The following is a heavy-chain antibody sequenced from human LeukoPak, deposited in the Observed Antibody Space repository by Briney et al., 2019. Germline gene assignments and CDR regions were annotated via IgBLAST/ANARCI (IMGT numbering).Heavy chain of an antibody. D-gene: IGHD3-22*01. CDR3: ARNPDRNYYYYYGMDV. J-gene: IGHJ6*02. CDR1: GFTFSTYW. CDR2: INSDGSST. Sequence: GGSLRLSCAASGFTFSTYWMHWVRQAPGKGLVWVSRINSDGSSTSYADSVKGRFTIARDNAKNTLYLQMNSLRAEDTAVYYCARNPDRNYYYYYGMDVWGQGTTVTVSS. V-gene: IGHV3-74*01.